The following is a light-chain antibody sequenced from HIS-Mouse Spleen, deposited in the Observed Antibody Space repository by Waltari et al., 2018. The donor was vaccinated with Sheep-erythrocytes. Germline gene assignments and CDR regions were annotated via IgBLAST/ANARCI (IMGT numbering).Light chain of an antibody. J-gene: IGKJ4*01. CDR2: WAS. Sequence: DIVMAQSPDSLAVSLGERSTIHCKSSQSVLYRSNNTNYLAWYQQKPGQPPKLLIYWASTRESGVPDRFSGSGSGTDFTLTISSLQAEDVAVYYCQQYYSTPLTFGGGTKVEIK. CDR1: QSVLYRSNNTNY. CDR3: QQYYSTPLT. V-gene: IGKV4-1*01.